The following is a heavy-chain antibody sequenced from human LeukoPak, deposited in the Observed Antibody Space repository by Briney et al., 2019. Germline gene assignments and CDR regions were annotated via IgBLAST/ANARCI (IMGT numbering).Heavy chain of an antibody. CDR2: IYYSGST. CDR3: ARVRDGYNPYYFDY. J-gene: IGHJ4*02. CDR1: GGSISSYY. V-gene: IGHV4-59*01. D-gene: IGHD5-24*01. Sequence: SETLSLTCTVSGGSISSYYWSWTRQPPGKGLEWIGYIYYSGSTNYNPSLKSRVTISVDTSKNQFSLKLSSVTAADTAVYYCARVRDGYNPYYFDYWGQGTLVTVSS.